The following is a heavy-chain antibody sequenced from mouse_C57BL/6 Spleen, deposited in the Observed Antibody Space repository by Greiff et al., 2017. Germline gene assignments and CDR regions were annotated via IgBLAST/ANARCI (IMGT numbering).Heavy chain of an antibody. D-gene: IGHD1-1*01. CDR2: IDPEDGDT. J-gene: IGHJ2*01. Sequence: VQLQQSGAELVRPGASVKLSCTASGFNIKDYYMHWVKQRPEQGLEWIGRIDPEDGDTEYAPKFQGKATMTADTSSNTAYLQLSSLTSEDTAVYYCTRDYYAYYFDYWGQGTTLTVSS. CDR1: GFNIKDYY. V-gene: IGHV14-1*01. CDR3: TRDYYAYYFDY.